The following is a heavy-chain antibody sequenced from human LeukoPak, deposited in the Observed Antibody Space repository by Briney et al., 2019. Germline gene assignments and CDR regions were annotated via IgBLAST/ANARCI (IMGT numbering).Heavy chain of an antibody. J-gene: IGHJ4*02. CDR1: GFTFSSYS. CDR3: ARDGEQLVRFDY. V-gene: IGHV3-21*01. Sequence: GGSLRLSCAPSGFTFSSYSMNWVRHAPGKGLEWVSSISSSSSYIYYADSVKGRFTISRDNAKNSLYLQMNSLRAEDTAVYYCARDGEQLVRFDYWGQGTLVTVSS. D-gene: IGHD6-6*01. CDR2: ISSSSSYI.